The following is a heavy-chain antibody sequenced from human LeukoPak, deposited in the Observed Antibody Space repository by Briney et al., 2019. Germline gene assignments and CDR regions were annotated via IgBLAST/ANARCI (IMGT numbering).Heavy chain of an antibody. V-gene: IGHV4-34*01. CDR3: ARGLGYSSSWFRHHYYFDY. CDR2: INHSGST. Sequence: PSETLSLSCAVYGGSFSGYYLSWIRQPPGKGLEWIGEINHSGSTNYNPSLKSRVTISVDTSKNQFSLKLSSVTAADTAVYYCARGLGYSSSWFRHHYYFDYWGQGTLVTVSS. D-gene: IGHD6-13*01. J-gene: IGHJ4*02. CDR1: GGSFSGYY.